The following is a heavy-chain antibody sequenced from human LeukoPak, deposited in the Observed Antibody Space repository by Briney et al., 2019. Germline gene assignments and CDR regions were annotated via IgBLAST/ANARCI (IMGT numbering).Heavy chain of an antibody. Sequence: GGSLRLSCAASGFTFSTHGMHWVRQAPGKGLEWVAVISYDGSDKYYAHSVEGRFTISRDNSKNTLYLQMDSLRAEDTAVYYCARDRAWNYFDYWGQGTLVTVSS. J-gene: IGHJ4*02. CDR3: ARDRAWNYFDY. CDR1: GFTFSTHG. V-gene: IGHV3-30*03. CDR2: ISYDGSDK. D-gene: IGHD3-3*01.